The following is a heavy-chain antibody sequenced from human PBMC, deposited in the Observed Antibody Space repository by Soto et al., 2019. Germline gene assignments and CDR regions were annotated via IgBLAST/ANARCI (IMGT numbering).Heavy chain of an antibody. CDR1: GVTFRNFE. CDR2: ISSSGSKT. Sequence: EVQLVESGGELVQPGGSLTLSCAASGVTFRNFEMNWVRQAPGKGLEWISYISSSGSKTYDADSVKGRFAVSRDNIKDSLFLHMNSLRAEDTGIYYCARDSIAAPNWFDPWGQGTQVIVSS. J-gene: IGHJ5*02. D-gene: IGHD3-16*02. V-gene: IGHV3-48*03. CDR3: ARDSIAAPNWFDP.